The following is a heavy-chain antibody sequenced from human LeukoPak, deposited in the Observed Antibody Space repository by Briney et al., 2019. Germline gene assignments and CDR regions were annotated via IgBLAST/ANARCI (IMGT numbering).Heavy chain of an antibody. J-gene: IGHJ4*02. CDR3: ARRGSGYSYGYLPLSD. V-gene: IGHV1-69*02. CDR2: IIPILGIA. D-gene: IGHD5-18*01. CDR1: GYTFTGYY. Sequence: SVKVSCKASGYTFTGYYMHWVRQAPGQGLEWMGRIIPILGIANYAQKFQGRVTITADKSTSTAYMELSSLRSEDTAVYYCARRGSGYSYGYLPLSDWGQGTLVTVSS.